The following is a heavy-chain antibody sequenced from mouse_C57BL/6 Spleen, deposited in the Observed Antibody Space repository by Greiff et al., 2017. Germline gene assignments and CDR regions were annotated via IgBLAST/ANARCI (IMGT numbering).Heavy chain of an antibody. Sequence: QVQLQQPGTELVKPGASVKLSCKASGYTFTSYWMHWVKQRPGQGLEWIGNINPSNGGTNYNEKFKGKATLTVDKSSSTAYMQLSSLTSEDSAVYYCARHSYYYFDCYFEVWGTGTTVTVSS. J-gene: IGHJ1*03. CDR2: INPSNGGT. CDR3: ARHSYYYFDCYFEV. CDR1: GYTFTSYW. V-gene: IGHV1-53*01. D-gene: IGHD2-4*01.